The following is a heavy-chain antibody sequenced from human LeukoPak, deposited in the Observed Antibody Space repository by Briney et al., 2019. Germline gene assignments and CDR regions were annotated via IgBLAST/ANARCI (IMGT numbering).Heavy chain of an antibody. V-gene: IGHV4-34*01. D-gene: IGHD4-17*01. J-gene: IGHJ5*02. CDR2: INHSGST. Sequence: SETLSLTCAVYGGSFSGYFWSWIRQPPGKGLEWIGEINHSGSTNYNPSLKSRVAISVDTSKNQFSLKLSSVTAADTAVYSCARGLTTVTTFNWFDPWGQGTLVAVSS. CDR3: ARGLTTVTTFNWFDP. CDR1: GGSFSGYF.